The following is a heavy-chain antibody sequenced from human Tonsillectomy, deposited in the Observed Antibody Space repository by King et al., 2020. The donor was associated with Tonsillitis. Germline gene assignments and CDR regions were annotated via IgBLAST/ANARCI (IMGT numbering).Heavy chain of an antibody. V-gene: IGHV3-7*01. CDR1: GFTFSSYW. D-gene: IGHD3-10*01. CDR3: ARDHPREVLWFGELPPPPFDY. CDR2: IKQDGSEK. Sequence: VQLVESGGGLVQPGGSLRLSCAASGFTFSSYWMSWVRQAPGKGLEWVANIKQDGSEKYYVDSVKGRFTISRDNAKNSLYLQMDSLRAEDTAVYYCARDHPREVLWFGELPPPPFDYWGQGTLVTVSS. J-gene: IGHJ4*02.